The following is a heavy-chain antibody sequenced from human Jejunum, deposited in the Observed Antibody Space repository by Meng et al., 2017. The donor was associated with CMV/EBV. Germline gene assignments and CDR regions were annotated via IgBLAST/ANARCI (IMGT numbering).Heavy chain of an antibody. CDR2: VFFSGST. CDR3: ARTAVTPRGLFDY. CDR1: GGSITSNYC. D-gene: IGHD4-17*01. Sequence: QLQLQESGPGLVKASETLALTCTFSGGSITSNYCWDSIRQPPGKGLEWIGSVFFSGSTYYNPSLKSRVTISIDTSKNQFSLKLNSVTAADTAVYYCARTAVTPRGLFDYWGQGTLVTVSS. V-gene: IGHV4-39*07. J-gene: IGHJ4*02.